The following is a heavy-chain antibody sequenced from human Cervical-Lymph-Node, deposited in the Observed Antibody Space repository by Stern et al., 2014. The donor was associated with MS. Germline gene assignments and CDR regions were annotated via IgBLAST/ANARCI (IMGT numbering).Heavy chain of an antibody. Sequence: QVQLVQSGPEVKKPGASVKVSCRASGYTSTTYGISWVRQAPGQGLAWMGWVSAYNGKTNYAQKVQGRVTMTTDTSTGTAYMELRSLRSDDTAVYYCARNVLDAFGSGVMAGWGQGTLVTVSS. V-gene: IGHV1-18*01. J-gene: IGHJ4*02. CDR2: VSAYNGKT. CDR1: GYTSTTYG. D-gene: IGHD3-10*01. CDR3: ARNVLDAFGSGVMAG.